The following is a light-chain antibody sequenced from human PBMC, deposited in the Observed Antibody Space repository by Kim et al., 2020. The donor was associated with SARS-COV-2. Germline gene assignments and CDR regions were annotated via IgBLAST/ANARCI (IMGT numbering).Light chain of an antibody. CDR2: AAS. Sequence: AIRMTQSPSSFSASTGDRVTITCRASQGISSYLAWYQQKPVKAPKLLIYAASTLQSGVPSRFSGSGSGTDFTLTISCLQSEDFATFDCQQYYSYPWTFGQGTKVDIK. CDR3: QQYYSYPWT. CDR1: QGISSY. J-gene: IGKJ1*01. V-gene: IGKV1-8*01.